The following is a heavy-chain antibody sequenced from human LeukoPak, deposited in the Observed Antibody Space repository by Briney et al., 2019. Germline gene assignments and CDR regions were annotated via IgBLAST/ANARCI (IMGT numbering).Heavy chain of an antibody. J-gene: IGHJ4*02. D-gene: IGHD4-23*01. CDR1: GGTFGSYT. CDR2: IIPILGIA. Sequence: GASVKVSCKASGGTFGSYTISWVRQAPGQGLEWMGRIIPILGIANYAQGFQGRVTITADKSTSTAYMELSSLRSEDTAVYYCARAIGGNSFDYWGQGTLVTVSS. V-gene: IGHV1-69*02. CDR3: ARAIGGNSFDY.